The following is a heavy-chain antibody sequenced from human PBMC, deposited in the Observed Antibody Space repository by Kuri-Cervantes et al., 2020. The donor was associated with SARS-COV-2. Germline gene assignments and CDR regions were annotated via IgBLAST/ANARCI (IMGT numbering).Heavy chain of an antibody. CDR2: IYTSGST. CDR3: ARGGERGWSYYWWFDP. Sequence: SETLSLTCTVSGGSISSYYWSWIRQPAGKGLEWIGRIYTSGSTNYNPSLKSRVTMSVDTSKNQFSLKLSSVTAADTAVYYCARGGERGWSYYWWFDPWGQGTLVTVSS. D-gene: IGHD1-26*01. CDR1: GGSISSYY. J-gene: IGHJ5*02. V-gene: IGHV4-4*07.